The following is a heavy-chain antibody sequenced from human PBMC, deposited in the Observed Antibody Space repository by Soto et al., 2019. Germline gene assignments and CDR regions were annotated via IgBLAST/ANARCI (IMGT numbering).Heavy chain of an antibody. Sequence: EVQLVDSGGGWLQLGGSLKLSCEPSGFIFDVYAMHWVRQAPGKGREGVAVISGNSGSLGYADSVKGRFTISRDNAKNSLYLQMNRLRAEDTALYYCAKDRYSSSAYYYYGMDAWGQGTTVTVSS. D-gene: IGHD6-6*01. CDR1: GFIFDVYA. V-gene: IGHV3-9*01. J-gene: IGHJ6*02. CDR3: AKDRYSSSAYYYYGMDA. CDR2: ISGNSGSL.